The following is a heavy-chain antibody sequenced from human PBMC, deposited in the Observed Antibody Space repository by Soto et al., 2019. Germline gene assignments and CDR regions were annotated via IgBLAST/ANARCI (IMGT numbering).Heavy chain of an antibody. CDR3: AHRAYYYDSSGYYPSPFDY. CDR2: IYWNDDK. J-gene: IGHJ4*02. D-gene: IGHD3-22*01. Sequence: SGPTLVNPTQTLTLTCTFSGFSLSTSGVGVGWIRQPPGKALEWLALIYWNDDKRYSPSLKSRPTITKDTSKNQVVLTMTNMDPVDTATYYCAHRAYYYDSSGYYPSPFDYWGQGTLVTVSS. V-gene: IGHV2-5*01. CDR1: GFSLSTSGVG.